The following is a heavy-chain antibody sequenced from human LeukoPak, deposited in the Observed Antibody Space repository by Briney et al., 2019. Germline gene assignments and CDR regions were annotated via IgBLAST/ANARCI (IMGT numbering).Heavy chain of an antibody. CDR2: ICTSGST. D-gene: IGHD3-10*01. V-gene: IGHV4-4*07. J-gene: IGHJ5*02. Sequence: KPSEALSLTCTVSGGSISSYYWSWIRQPAGKGLEWIGRICTSGSTNYNPSLKSRVTMSVDTSKNQFSLKLSSVTAADTAVYYCARASHLGESNWFDPWGQGTLVTVSS. CDR1: GGSISSYY. CDR3: ARASHLGESNWFDP.